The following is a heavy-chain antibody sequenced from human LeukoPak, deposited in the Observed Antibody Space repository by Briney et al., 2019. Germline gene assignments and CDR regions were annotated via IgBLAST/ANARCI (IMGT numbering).Heavy chain of an antibody. Sequence: GGSLRLSCAASEFNLSFYAMHWVRQAPGKGLEWVANIKQDGSEKYYVDSVKGRFTISRDNAKNSLYLQMNSLRAEDTAVYSCARARYFDWLTRYYYYMDVWGKGTTVTVSS. D-gene: IGHD3-9*01. V-gene: IGHV3-7*01. J-gene: IGHJ6*03. CDR3: ARARYFDWLTRYYYYMDV. CDR2: IKQDGSEK. CDR1: EFNLSFYA.